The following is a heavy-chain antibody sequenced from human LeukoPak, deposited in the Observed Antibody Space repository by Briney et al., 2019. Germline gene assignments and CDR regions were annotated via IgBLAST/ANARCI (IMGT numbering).Heavy chain of an antibody. Sequence: PGGSLRLSCAASGFTVSSNCMGWVRQAPGRGLEWVSLLCRAGNTYYTDSVKGRLTISRDDSKNTLYLQMNSLRAEDTAVYYCARRYCSGGTCYFFDSWGQGTLVTVSS. D-gene: IGHD2-15*01. V-gene: IGHV3-53*01. CDR1: GFTVSSNC. J-gene: IGHJ4*02. CDR2: LCRAGNT. CDR3: ARRYCSGGTCYFFDS.